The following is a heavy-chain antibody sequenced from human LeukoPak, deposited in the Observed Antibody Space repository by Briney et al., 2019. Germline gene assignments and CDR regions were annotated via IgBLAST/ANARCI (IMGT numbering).Heavy chain of an antibody. CDR3: AKAAAGYYYYYMDV. J-gene: IGHJ6*03. D-gene: IGHD6-13*01. CDR2: IKQDGSEK. Sequence: QTGGSLRLSCAASGFTFSSYWMSWVRQAPGKGLEWVANIKQDGSEKYYVDSVKGRFTISRDNAKNSLYLQMNSLRAEDTAVYYCAKAAAGYYYYYMDVWGKGTTVTISS. CDR1: GFTFSSYW. V-gene: IGHV3-7*01.